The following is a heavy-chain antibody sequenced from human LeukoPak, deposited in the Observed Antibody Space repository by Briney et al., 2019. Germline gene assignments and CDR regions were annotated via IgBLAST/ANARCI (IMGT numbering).Heavy chain of an antibody. CDR2: INRDGWGT. J-gene: IGHJ4*01. D-gene: IGHD2-21*01. CDR1: GFTFSNYW. V-gene: IGHV3-74*01. CDR3: VFYCGGNCPPH. Sequence: GGSLRLSCAASGFTFSNYWMHLVRQAPGKGLMWVSRINRDGWGTNYADAVKGRFTISRDNAENRLYLPINSLRAEDTAVYYCVFYCGGNCPPHWGQGTLVTVSS.